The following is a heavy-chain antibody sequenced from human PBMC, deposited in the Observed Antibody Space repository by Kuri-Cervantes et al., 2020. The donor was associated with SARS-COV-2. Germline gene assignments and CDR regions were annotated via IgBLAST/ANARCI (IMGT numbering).Heavy chain of an antibody. Sequence: WVRQAPGKGLEWIGSIYYSGSTYYNPSLKSRVTISVDTSKNQFSLKLSSVTAADTAVYYCARLPATVTPHYWGQGTPVTVSS. V-gene: IGHV4-39*01. CDR3: ARLPATVTPHY. CDR2: IYYSGST. D-gene: IGHD4-17*01. J-gene: IGHJ4*02.